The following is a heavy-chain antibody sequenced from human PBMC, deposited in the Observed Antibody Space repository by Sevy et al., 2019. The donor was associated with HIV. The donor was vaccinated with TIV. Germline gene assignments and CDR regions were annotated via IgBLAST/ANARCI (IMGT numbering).Heavy chain of an antibody. J-gene: IGHJ6*02. D-gene: IGHD2-8*01. CDR1: GYTFTGYY. V-gene: IGHV1-2*02. Sequence: ASVQVSCKASGYTFTGYYMHWVRQAPGQGLEWMGWINPNSGGTKYEQKFQGRVTMTRGTSISTAYMELSRLRYDDTARYYGAIVKMDYYYGMDVWGQGTTVTLSS. CDR2: INPNSGGT. CDR3: AIVKMDYYYGMDV.